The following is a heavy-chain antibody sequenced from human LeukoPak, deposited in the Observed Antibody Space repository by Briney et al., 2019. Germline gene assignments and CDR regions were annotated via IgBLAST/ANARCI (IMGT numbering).Heavy chain of an antibody. CDR2: ISSSSRYI. CDR3: ARVLPYFDILTGFSTDYYYYMAV. J-gene: IGHJ6*03. Sequence: KPGGSLSLSCAASGFTISSNSMNWVRRGPGKGLVWVSSISSSSRYIYYTDSVKGRFTISRDNAKNSLQLQMNRLRAEDTAVYYCARVLPYFDILTGFSTDYYYYMAVWGKGTTVTVSS. V-gene: IGHV3-21*01. CDR1: GFTISSNS. D-gene: IGHD3-9*01.